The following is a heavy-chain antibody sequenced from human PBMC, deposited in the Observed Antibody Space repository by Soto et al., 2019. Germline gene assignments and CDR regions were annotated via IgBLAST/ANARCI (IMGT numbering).Heavy chain of an antibody. Sequence: EVQQVESGGGLVQPGGSLRLSCAVSGFTFGNYWMHWVRQPPGRGLMWVARINADGRTTSYADSVEGRFTISRDNAKNTLALEMNSLRAADTAIYYCSRDFTTAETPGDDFDYWGQGTLVTVSS. D-gene: IGHD4-17*01. CDR3: SRDFTTAETPGDDFDY. CDR1: GFTFGNYW. J-gene: IGHJ4*02. V-gene: IGHV3-74*01. CDR2: INADGRTT.